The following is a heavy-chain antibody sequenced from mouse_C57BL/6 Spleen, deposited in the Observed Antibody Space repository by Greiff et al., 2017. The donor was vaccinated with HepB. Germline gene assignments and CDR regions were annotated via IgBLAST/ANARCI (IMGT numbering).Heavy chain of an antibody. J-gene: IGHJ4*01. V-gene: IGHV5-9-1*02. D-gene: IGHD1-1*01. CDR1: GFTFSSYA. Sequence: EVKLMESGAGLVKPGGSLKLSCAASGFTFSSYAMSWVRQTPEKRLEWVAYISSGGDYIYYADTVKGRFTISRDNARNTLYLQMSSLKSEDTAMYYCTRDPFITTVVAGAMDYWGQGTSVTVSS. CDR2: ISSGGDYI. CDR3: TRDPFITTVVAGAMDY.